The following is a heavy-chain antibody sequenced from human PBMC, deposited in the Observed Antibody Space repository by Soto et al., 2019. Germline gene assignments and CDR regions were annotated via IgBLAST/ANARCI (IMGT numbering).Heavy chain of an antibody. Sequence: SETLSLTCTVSGGSISSGDYYWSWIRQPPGKGLEWIGYIYYSGSTYYNPSLKSRVTISVDTSKNQLSLKLSSVTAADTAVYYCARARGARYFDYWGQGTLVTVSS. V-gene: IGHV4-30-4*01. CDR2: IYYSGST. CDR3: ARARGARYFDY. CDR1: GGSISSGDYY. J-gene: IGHJ4*02. D-gene: IGHD2-15*01.